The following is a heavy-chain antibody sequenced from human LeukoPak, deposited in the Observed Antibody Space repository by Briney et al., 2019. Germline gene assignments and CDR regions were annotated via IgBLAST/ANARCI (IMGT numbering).Heavy chain of an antibody. V-gene: IGHV3-23*01. D-gene: IGHD2-2*01. J-gene: IGHJ4*02. CDR1: GFTFSSYA. CDR3: AKDSDRGCSSTSCYPDY. CDR2: ISGRGGIT. Sequence: GGSLRLSCAASGFTFSSYAMSWVRQAPGKGLEWVSVISGRGGITYYADSVKGRFTISRDNSKNTLYLQMNSLRAEDTARYYCAKDSDRGCSSTSCYPDYWGQGTLVTVSS.